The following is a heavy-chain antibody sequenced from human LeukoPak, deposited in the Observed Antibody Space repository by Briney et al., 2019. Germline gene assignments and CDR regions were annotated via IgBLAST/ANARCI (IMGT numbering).Heavy chain of an antibody. J-gene: IGHJ4*02. CDR3: AVRTRGSYFDY. CDR2: ISSSGDRT. CDR1: GFTFSTYA. D-gene: IGHD1-26*01. V-gene: IGHV3-23*01. Sequence: GGSLRLSCAGSGFTFSTYAMSWVRQAPGKGLEWVSGISSSGDRTFYRDSVKGRLTISRDNSKNTLYLQLNSLRAEDTAAYHCAVRTRGSYFDYWGQGALVTVSS.